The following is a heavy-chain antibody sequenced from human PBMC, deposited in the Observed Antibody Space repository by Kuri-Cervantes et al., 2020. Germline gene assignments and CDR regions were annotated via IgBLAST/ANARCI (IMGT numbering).Heavy chain of an antibody. J-gene: IGHJ4*02. V-gene: IGHV1-18*01. CDR3: ARDGWVTMYHLDS. Sequence: ASVKVSCKASGYTFTSYGISWVRQAPGQRPEWMGWIDTNNANTKYSQKFEGRVTITSDTSASTVDMELSTLRSEDAAVYYCARDGWVTMYHLDSWGQGTLVTVSS. CDR2: IDTNNANT. CDR1: GYTFTSYG. D-gene: IGHD2-21*02.